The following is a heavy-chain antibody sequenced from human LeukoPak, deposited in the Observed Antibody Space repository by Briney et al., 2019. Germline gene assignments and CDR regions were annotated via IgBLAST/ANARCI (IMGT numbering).Heavy chain of an antibody. CDR1: GYTFTSYD. J-gene: IGHJ6*03. Sequence: ASVKVSCKASGYTFTSYDINWVRQATGQGLEWMGWMNPNSGNTGYAQKFQGRVTMTRNTSISTAYMELSSLRSEDTAVYYCARVRRPRENYYYYYMDVWGKGTTVTVSS. D-gene: IGHD1-26*01. CDR3: ARVRRPRENYYYYYMDV. V-gene: IGHV1-8*01. CDR2: MNPNSGNT.